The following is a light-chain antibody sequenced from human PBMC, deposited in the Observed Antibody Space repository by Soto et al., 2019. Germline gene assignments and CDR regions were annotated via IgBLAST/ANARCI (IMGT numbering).Light chain of an antibody. Sequence: QSALTQPASVSGSPGQSITISCTGTSSDVGNSNYVSWYQQHPGKAPKLMIYEVSYRPSGVSNRFSGSKSGNTASLTISGLQAEDEADYYCSSYTTSSTLGVFGGGTKLTVL. CDR2: EVS. V-gene: IGLV2-14*01. CDR3: SSYTTSSTLGV. J-gene: IGLJ2*01. CDR1: SSDVGNSNY.